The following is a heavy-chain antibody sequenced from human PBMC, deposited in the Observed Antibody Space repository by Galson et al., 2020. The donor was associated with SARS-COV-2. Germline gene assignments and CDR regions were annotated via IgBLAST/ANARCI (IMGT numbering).Heavy chain of an antibody. Sequence: SETLSLTCAVYGGSFSGYYWSWIRQPPGKGLEWIGEINHSGSTNYNPSLKSRVTISVDTSKNQFSLKLSSVTAADTAVYYCARGRRYYYGSGTQNPGWFDPWGQGTLGTVSS. D-gene: IGHD3-10*01. CDR1: GGSFSGYY. CDR2: INHSGST. CDR3: ARGRRYYYGSGTQNPGWFDP. V-gene: IGHV4-34*01. J-gene: IGHJ5*02.